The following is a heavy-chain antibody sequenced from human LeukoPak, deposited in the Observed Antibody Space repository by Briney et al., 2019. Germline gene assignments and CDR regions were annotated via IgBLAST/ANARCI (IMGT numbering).Heavy chain of an antibody. CDR3: ARDYGDYHFDY. D-gene: IGHD4-17*01. V-gene: IGHV1-2*02. CDR1: GYTVTGYY. CDR2: LNPNSGGT. Sequence: ASVKVSCKASGYTVTGYYMHWVRQAPGQGLEWMGWLNPNSGGTNYAQKFQGRVTMTRDTSISTAYMELSRLRSDDTAVYYCARDYGDYHFDYWGQGTLVTVSS. J-gene: IGHJ4*02.